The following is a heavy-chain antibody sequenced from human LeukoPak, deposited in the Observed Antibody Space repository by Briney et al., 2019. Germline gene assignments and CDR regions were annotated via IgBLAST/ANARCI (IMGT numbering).Heavy chain of an antibody. CDR1: GFSFSGHW. V-gene: IGHV3-74*01. CDR2: ISPTGSTT. Sequence: GSPRLSCTASGFSFSGHWMHWARQLPGKGLVWVSRISPTGSTTSYADSVKGRFTVSRDNAKNTLYLQVNNLYYCARGPNSNWSGLDFWGQGTLLTVSS. D-gene: IGHD6-6*01. J-gene: IGHJ4*02. CDR3: WSGLDF.